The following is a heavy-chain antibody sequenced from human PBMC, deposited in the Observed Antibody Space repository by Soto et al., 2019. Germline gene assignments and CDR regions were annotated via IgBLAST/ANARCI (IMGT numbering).Heavy chain of an antibody. D-gene: IGHD2-21*02. CDR1: AFSLSTGGVG. Sequence: GPTLVNPTQTLTLTCTFSAFSLSTGGVGVGWIRQPPGKALEWLALIYWDDDKRYSPSLRSRLTITKDTSKNQVVLTMTNMDPVDTATYYCIQSRCGGDCLQAYASYYYYGMDGWGQGTTVSVSS. CDR2: IYWDDDK. V-gene: IGHV2-5*02. J-gene: IGHJ6*02. CDR3: IQSRCGGDCLQAYASYYYYGMDG.